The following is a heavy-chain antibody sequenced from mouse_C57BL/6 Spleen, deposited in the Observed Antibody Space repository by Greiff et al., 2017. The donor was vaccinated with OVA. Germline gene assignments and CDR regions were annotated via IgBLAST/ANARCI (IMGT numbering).Heavy chain of an antibody. D-gene: IGHD1-2*01. CDR3: ARRTTAYYFDY. CDR2: IYPGSGNT. J-gene: IGHJ2*01. Sequence: QVQLKQSGPELVKPGASVKISCKASGYSFTSYYIHWVKQRPGQGLEWIGWIYPGSGNTKYNEKFKGKATLTADTSSSTAYMQLSSLTSEDSAVYYCARRTTAYYFDYWGQGTTLTVSS. V-gene: IGHV1-66*01. CDR1: GYSFTSYY.